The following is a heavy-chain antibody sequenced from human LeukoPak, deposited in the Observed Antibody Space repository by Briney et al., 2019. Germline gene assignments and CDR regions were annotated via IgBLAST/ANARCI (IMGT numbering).Heavy chain of an antibody. CDR1: GYTFTSYA. CDR2: INTNTGNP. J-gene: IGHJ4*02. V-gene: IGHV7-4-1*02. Sequence: ASVKVSCKASGYTFTSYAMNWVRQAPGQGLEWMGWINTNTGNPTYAQGFTGRFVFSLDTSVSTAYLQISSLKAEDTAVYYCARGGSYGGNSVGFDYFDYWGQGTLVTVSS. D-gene: IGHD4-23*01. CDR3: ARGGSYGGNSVGFDYFDY.